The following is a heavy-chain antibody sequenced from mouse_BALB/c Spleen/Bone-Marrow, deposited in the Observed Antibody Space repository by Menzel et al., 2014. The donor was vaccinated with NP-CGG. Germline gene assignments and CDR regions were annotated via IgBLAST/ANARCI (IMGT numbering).Heavy chain of an antibody. J-gene: IGHJ4*01. CDR3: ARELVRGMDF. CDR1: GYAFTNYW. Sequence: AQLQHSGAELVRRGTSVKVSCKASGYAFTNYWIVWIKQRPGQGLEWIGVINPGSGGINYNEKFKGKATLTADKSSSTAYMQLSSLTSDDSAVYFCARELVRGMDFWGQGTSVTVST. CDR2: INPGSGGI. D-gene: IGHD1-1*01. V-gene: IGHV1-54*01.